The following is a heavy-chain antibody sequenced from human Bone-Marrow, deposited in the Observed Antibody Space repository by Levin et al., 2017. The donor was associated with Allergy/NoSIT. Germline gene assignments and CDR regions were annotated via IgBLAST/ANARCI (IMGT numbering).Heavy chain of an antibody. Sequence: GESLKISCAASGSTFTNAWMNWVRQAPGKGLEWVGLIKTNADGGTIDYAAPVKGRFTISRDDSINTLYLHLNSLRAQDTAVYYCAYGYLDVWSGYYSFEYWGQGTLVNVSS. CDR1: GSTFTNAW. D-gene: IGHD3-3*02. J-gene: IGHJ4*02. V-gene: IGHV3-15*01. CDR3: AYGYLDVWSGYYSFEY. CDR2: IKTNADGGTI.